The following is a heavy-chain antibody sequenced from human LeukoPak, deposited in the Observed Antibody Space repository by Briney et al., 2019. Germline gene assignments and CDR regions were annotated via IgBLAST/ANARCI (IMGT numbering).Heavy chain of an antibody. CDR3: ARASGSPLLLYFDY. Sequence: PGGSLRLSCAASGFTFSSYGMHWIRQAPGKGLEWVSYISSSGSTIYYADSVKGRFTISRDNAKNSLYLQMNSLRAEDTAVYYCARASGSPLLLYFDYWGQGTLVTVSS. J-gene: IGHJ4*02. D-gene: IGHD1-26*01. CDR1: GFTFSSYG. V-gene: IGHV3-48*04. CDR2: ISSSGSTI.